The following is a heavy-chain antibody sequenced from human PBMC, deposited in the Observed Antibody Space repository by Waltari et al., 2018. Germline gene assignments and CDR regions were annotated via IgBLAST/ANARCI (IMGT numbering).Heavy chain of an antibody. CDR3: AKGHNYYDSSGYPGY. J-gene: IGHJ4*02. V-gene: IGHV3-23*01. Sequence: EVQLLESGGGLVQPGGSLRLSCAASGFTFSSYAMSWVRQAPGKGLEWVSAISGSGGRTYYADSVKGRFTISRDNAKNTLYLQMNSLRAEDTAVYYCAKGHNYYDSSGYPGYWGQGTLVTVSS. D-gene: IGHD3-22*01. CDR1: GFTFSSYA. CDR2: ISGSGGRT.